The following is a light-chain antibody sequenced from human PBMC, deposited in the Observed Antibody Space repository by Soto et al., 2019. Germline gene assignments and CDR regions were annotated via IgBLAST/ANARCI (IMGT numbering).Light chain of an antibody. V-gene: IGKV1-17*01. J-gene: IGKJ4*01. Sequence: DIQMTQSPSSLSASVGDRVTITCRASQGIRNDLGWYQQKPGKAPKLLIYGASTVRSGVPSRFSGSGSGTDFTLTITSLQPEDSATYFCQQLSTYPLTFGGGTKVDI. CDR1: QGIRND. CDR2: GAS. CDR3: QQLSTYPLT.